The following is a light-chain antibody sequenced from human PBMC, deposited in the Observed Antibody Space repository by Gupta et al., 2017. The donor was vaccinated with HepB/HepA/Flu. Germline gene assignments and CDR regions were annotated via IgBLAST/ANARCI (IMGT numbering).Light chain of an antibody. Sequence: EIVLSQSPGTLSLSPGERATLSCRASDSVNSAYLAWYQQKPGQAPRLRIYGTSSRAPGIPDRFRGSGSGTDFTLTISRLEPEDSAVYFCQKYTRAPPWTFGQGTKVEIK. J-gene: IGKJ1*01. CDR1: DSVNSAY. CDR3: QKYTRAPPWT. V-gene: IGKV3-20*01. CDR2: GTS.